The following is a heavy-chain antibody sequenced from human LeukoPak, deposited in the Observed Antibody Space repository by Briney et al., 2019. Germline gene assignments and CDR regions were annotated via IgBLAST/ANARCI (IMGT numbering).Heavy chain of an antibody. CDR1: GYIFTTHY. J-gene: IGHJ4*02. Sequence: GESLKISCQGSGYIFTTHYIASVRQMPGGSLEWMGIIYPGDSDTPYSPSFRGQVTISVDKSINTAYLQWSSLRASDTAMYYCARHIYGSGSYSDFWGPGTLVTVSS. D-gene: IGHD3-10*01. CDR2: IYPGDSDT. V-gene: IGHV5-51*01. CDR3: ARHIYGSGSYSDF.